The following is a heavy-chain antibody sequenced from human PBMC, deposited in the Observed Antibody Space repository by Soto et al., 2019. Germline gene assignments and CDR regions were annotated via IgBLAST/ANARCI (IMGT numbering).Heavy chain of an antibody. CDR3: ARETYYDFWSGYRWLDP. V-gene: IGHV1-18*04. D-gene: IGHD3-3*01. CDR1: GYTFTSYG. CDR2: ISAYNGNT. J-gene: IGHJ5*02. Sequence: QVQLVQSGAEVKKPGASVKVSCKASGYTFTSYGISWVRQAPGHGLEWMGWISAYNGNTNYAQKLQGRVTMTTDTSTSTAYMELRSLRSDDTAVYYCARETYYDFWSGYRWLDPWGQGTLVTVSA.